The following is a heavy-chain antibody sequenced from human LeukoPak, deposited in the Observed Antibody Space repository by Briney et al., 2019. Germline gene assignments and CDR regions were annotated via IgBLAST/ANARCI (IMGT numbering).Heavy chain of an antibody. V-gene: IGHV1-8*03. D-gene: IGHD3-3*01. Sequence: ASVKVSCKASGYTFTSYDINWVRQATGQGLEWMGWMYPNSGNTGYAQKFQGRVTITRNTSISTAYMELSSLRSEDTAVYYCARNYDFWSGYRSNWFDPWGQGTLVTVPS. CDR1: GYTFTSYD. CDR2: MYPNSGNT. J-gene: IGHJ5*02. CDR3: ARNYDFWSGYRSNWFDP.